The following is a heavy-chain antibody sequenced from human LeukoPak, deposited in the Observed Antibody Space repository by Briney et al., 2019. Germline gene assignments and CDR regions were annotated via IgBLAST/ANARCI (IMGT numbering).Heavy chain of an antibody. CDR3: ARDHSSSGFFDY. J-gene: IGHJ4*02. D-gene: IGHD6-6*01. V-gene: IGHV4-34*01. Sequence: PSETLSLTCAVYGGSFSGYYWSWIRQPPGKGLEWIGEINHSGSTNYNPSLKSRVTISVDTSKNQFSLKLSSVTAADTAVYYCARDHSSSGFFDYWGQGTLVTVSS. CDR2: INHSGST. CDR1: GGSFSGYY.